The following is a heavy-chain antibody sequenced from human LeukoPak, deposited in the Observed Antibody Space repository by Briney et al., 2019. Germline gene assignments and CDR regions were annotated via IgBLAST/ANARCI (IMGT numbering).Heavy chain of an antibody. V-gene: IGHV1-69*04. CDR2: IIPILGIA. J-gene: IGHJ6*02. CDR1: GGTFSSYA. D-gene: IGHD3-10*01. Sequence: ASVKVSCKASGGTFSSYAISWVRQAPGQGLEWMGRIIPILGIANYAQKFRGRVTITADKSTSTAYMELSSLRSEDTAVYYCARDPYGSGSYSYYYYYGMDVWGQGTTVTVSS. CDR3: ARDPYGSGSYSYYYYYGMDV.